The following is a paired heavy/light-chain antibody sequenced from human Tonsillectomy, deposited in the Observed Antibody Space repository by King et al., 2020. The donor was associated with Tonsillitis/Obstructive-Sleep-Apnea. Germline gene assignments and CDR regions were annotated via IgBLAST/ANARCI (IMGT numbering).Light chain of an antibody. CDR3: GTWDSSLSAGV. CDR2: DNN. V-gene: IGLV1-51*01. Sequence: QSVLTQPPSVSAAPGQTVTISCSGSSSNIGKNYVSWYQQVPGTAPKVLIYDNNKRPSGIPDRFSGSKSGTSATLGITGLQTGDEADYYCGTWDSSLSAGVFGGGTKLTVL. CDR1: SSNIGKNY. J-gene: IGLJ3*02.
Heavy chain of an antibody. CDR2: VYWDDDK. Sequence: QITLKESGPTLVKPTQTLTLTCTFSGFSLSSSGVGVGWIRQPPGKALEWLALVYWDDDKRYSPSLKSRLTITQDASKNQVVLTMTNMDPVDTATYYCARKPRVYSYGRLGDYYMDVWGKGTTVTVSS. CDR3: ARKPRVYSYGRLGDYYMDV. D-gene: IGHD5-18*01. J-gene: IGHJ6*03. V-gene: IGHV2-5*02. CDR1: GFSLSSSGVG.